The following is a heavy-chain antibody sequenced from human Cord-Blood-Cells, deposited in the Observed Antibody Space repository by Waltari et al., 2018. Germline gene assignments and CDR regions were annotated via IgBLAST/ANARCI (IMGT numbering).Heavy chain of an antibody. CDR1: GYTLTSYC. CDR3: ARGGYDAFDI. Sequence: QVQLVQSGAEVKKPGASVKVTCQASGYTLTSYCISRGRQAPGQGLEWLGWISAYNGNTNYAQKLQGRGTMTTDTSTSTAYMELRSLRSDDTAVYYCARGGYDAFDIWGQGTMVTVSS. V-gene: IGHV1-18*01. J-gene: IGHJ3*02. D-gene: IGHD5-12*01. CDR2: ISAYNGNT.